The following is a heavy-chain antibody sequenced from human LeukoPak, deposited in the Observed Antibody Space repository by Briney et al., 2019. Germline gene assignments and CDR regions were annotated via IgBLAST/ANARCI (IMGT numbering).Heavy chain of an antibody. CDR3: ASGSSSSGYYYGMDV. CDR2: ISSSGSTI. CDR1: GFTSSDYY. D-gene: IGHD6-6*01. V-gene: IGHV3-11*01. J-gene: IGHJ6*02. Sequence: GGSLRLSCAASGFTSSDYYMSWIRQAPGKGLEWVSYISSSGSTIYYADSVKGRFTISRDNAKNSLYLQMNSLRAEDTAVYYCASGSSSSGYYYGMDVRGQGTTVTVSS.